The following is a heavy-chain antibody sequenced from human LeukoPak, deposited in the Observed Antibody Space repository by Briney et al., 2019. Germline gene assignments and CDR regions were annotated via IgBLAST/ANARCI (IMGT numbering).Heavy chain of an antibody. D-gene: IGHD3-22*01. V-gene: IGHV1-69*01. CDR1: GGTFSSYA. J-gene: IGHJ4*02. CDR3: ADSSGYYSGY. Sequence: AASVKVSCKASGGTFSSYAISWVRQAPGQGLEWMGGIIPIFGTANYAQKFQGRVTITADESTSTAYMELSSLRSEDTAVYYCADSSGYYSGYWGQGTLVTVSS. CDR2: IIPIFGTA.